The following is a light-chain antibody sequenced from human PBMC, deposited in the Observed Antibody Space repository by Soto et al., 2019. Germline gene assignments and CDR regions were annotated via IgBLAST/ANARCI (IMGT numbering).Light chain of an antibody. Sequence: QSVLTQPPSVSEAPRQRVTISCSGSSSNIGNNAVNWYQHLPGKAPRLLIYYDDLLPSGVSDRFSGSRSGTSASLAVSGLQSEDEADYYCAAWDDSRNGWVFGGGTKLTVL. J-gene: IGLJ3*02. CDR1: SSNIGNNA. CDR2: YDD. CDR3: AAWDDSRNGWV. V-gene: IGLV1-36*01.